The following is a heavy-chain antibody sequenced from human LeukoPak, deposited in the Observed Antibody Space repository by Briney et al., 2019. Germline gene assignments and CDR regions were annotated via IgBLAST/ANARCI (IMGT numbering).Heavy chain of an antibody. CDR3: AHGAMYQLDY. Sequence: GGSLRLSCAASGFTFSSFGMSWVRQAPGKGLEWVSGIIGGGGSTYYADSVKGRFTISGDNSRNTLFLQMNSLRAEDTAVYYCAHGAMYQLDYWGQGTLVTVSS. CDR2: IIGGGGST. J-gene: IGHJ4*02. D-gene: IGHD2-2*01. CDR1: GFTFSSFG. V-gene: IGHV3-23*01.